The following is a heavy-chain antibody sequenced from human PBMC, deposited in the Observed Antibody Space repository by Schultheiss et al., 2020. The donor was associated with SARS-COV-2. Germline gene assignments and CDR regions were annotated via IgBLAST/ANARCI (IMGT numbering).Heavy chain of an antibody. CDR2: IYYSASP. J-gene: IGHJ4*02. Sequence: SQTLSLTCTVSGVSISSYYWSWIRQPPGKGLEWIGYIYYSASPKYNPSLKSRVTISVDTSKNQFSLKLSSVTASDTAVYYCAREGIAAAGSFFDYWGQGTLVTVSS. V-gene: IGHV4-59*12. CDR3: AREGIAAAGSFFDY. CDR1: GVSISSYY. D-gene: IGHD6-13*01.